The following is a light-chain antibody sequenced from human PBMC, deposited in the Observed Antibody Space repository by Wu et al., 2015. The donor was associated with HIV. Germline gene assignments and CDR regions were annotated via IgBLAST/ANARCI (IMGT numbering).Light chain of an antibody. V-gene: IGKV3-20*01. J-gene: IGKJ1*01. CDR1: QIINSNY. CDR3: QQYGPWT. Sequence: EVVLTQSPGTLSLSPGERATLSCWASQIINSNYLAWYQQKPGQAPRLLIYSASTRATGIPDRFSGSGSGTDFTLTISRLEPEDFAMYYCQQYGPWTFGQGTKVEIK. CDR2: SAS.